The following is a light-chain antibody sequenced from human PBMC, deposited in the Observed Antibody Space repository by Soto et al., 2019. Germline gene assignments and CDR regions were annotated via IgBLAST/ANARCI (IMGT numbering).Light chain of an antibody. CDR3: QQSYNIVT. Sequence: DIQMTQSPSSLSASVGDKFTITFRASQSIGIFLNWYQKKPGKAPQLLIYAASSLQSGVPSRFSASGSGTDFTLTISSLQPEDFATYYCQQSYNIVTFGGGTKVDI. CDR2: AAS. CDR1: QSIGIF. V-gene: IGKV1-39*01. J-gene: IGKJ4*01.